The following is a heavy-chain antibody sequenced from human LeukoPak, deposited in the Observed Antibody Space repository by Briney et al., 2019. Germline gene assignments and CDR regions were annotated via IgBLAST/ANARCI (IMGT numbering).Heavy chain of an antibody. J-gene: IGHJ6*02. CDR3: ARESRYYHSWNYVTAMDV. V-gene: IGHV3-21*01. Sequence: GGSLRLSCAASGFTFSSYAMHRVRQAPGKGLEWVAYVSVSSTYIFYADSLKARFTVSRDNAKRSMYLQISGLRVEDTAVYYCARESRYYHSWNYVTAMDVWGQGATVTVSS. D-gene: IGHD3-10*01. CDR1: GFTFSSYA. CDR2: VSVSSTYI.